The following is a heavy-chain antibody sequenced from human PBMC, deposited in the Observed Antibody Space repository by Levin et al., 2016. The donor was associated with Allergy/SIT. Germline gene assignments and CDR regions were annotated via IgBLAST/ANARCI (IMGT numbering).Heavy chain of an antibody. J-gene: IGHJ4*02. CDR1: GFTFTNYY. CDR3: ARDLGSGSGSYFDY. D-gene: IGHD3-10*01. Sequence: ASVKVSCKASGFTFTNYYMAWVRQAPGQGLKWMGIVNPSAGSTSYAQKFQGRVTMTRDTSTSTVYMQLSSLRSEDTAVYYCARDLGSGSGSYFDYWGQGTLVTVSS. CDR2: VNPSAGST. V-gene: IGHV1-46*01.